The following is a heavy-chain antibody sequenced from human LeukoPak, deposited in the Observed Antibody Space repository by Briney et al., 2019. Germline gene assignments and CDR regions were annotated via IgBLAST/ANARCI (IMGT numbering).Heavy chain of an antibody. CDR1: GVTVNSNY. Sequence: GGSLRLSCAASGVTVNSNYMSWVRQAPGKGLQWVSIIYSGGDTYYSNSVKGRFTISRDNSKNTLYLQMNSLRADDTAVYYCARGKGSGHYYNYWGQGTLVTVSS. D-gene: IGHD3-22*01. CDR2: IYSGGDT. J-gene: IGHJ4*02. CDR3: ARGKGSGHYYNY. V-gene: IGHV3-66*01.